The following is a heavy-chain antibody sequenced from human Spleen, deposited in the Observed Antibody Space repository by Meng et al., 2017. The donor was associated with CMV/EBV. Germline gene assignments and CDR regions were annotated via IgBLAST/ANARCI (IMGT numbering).Heavy chain of an antibody. CDR3: AKQLDSSGWGRWFDP. CDR2: IRYDGSNK. D-gene: IGHD6-19*01. Sequence: GESLKISCAASGFTFSTYGIHWVRQAPGKGLEWVAFIRYDGSNKYYADFLKGRFTIFRDNSKNTLYLQMNSLRAEDTAVYFCAKQLDSSGWGRWFDPWGQGTLVTVSS. V-gene: IGHV3-30*02. J-gene: IGHJ5*02. CDR1: GFTFSTYG.